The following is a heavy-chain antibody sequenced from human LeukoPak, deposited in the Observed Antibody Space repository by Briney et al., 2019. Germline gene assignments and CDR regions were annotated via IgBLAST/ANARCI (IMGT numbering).Heavy chain of an antibody. V-gene: IGHV1-8*01. CDR3: ARGGAYSELDYYYGMDV. Sequence: GASVKVSCKGSGYTFTSYDINWVRQAPGQGLEWMGLMNPNSGNTGYAQKFQGRVTMTRNTSISTAYMELSSLRSEDTAVYYCARGGAYSELDYYYGMDVWGQGTTVTVSS. D-gene: IGHD2-21*01. CDR2: MNPNSGNT. J-gene: IGHJ6*02. CDR1: GYTFTSYD.